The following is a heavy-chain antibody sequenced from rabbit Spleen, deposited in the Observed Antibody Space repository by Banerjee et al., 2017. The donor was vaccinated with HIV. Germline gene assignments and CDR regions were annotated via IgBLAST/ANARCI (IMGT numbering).Heavy chain of an antibody. CDR3: ARDAAGREDFNL. J-gene: IGHJ4*01. CDR1: GFSFSSNYW. D-gene: IGHD4-2*01. Sequence: EESGGDLVQPEGSLTLTCTASGFSFSSNYWICWVRQAPGKGLEWIACFGAGSSGGTYYANWAKGRFTISKTSSTTVTLQMTSLTAADTATYFCARDAAGREDFNLWGPGTLVTVS. V-gene: IGHV1S45*01. CDR2: FGAGSSGGT.